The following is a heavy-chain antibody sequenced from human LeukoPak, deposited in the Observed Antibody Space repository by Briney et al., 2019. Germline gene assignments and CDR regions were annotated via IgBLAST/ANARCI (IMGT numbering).Heavy chain of an antibody. CDR2: INDRGDGT. CDR1: GFTFSSYA. Sequence: GGSLRLSCAASGFTFSSYAMSWVRQAPGRGLKWVSTINDRGDGTWYADSVKGRFTVSRDNSYNTVSLQMNSLRAEDTAVYYCAPGRGYYSYDAFDIWGQGTMVTVSS. CDR3: APGRGYYSYDAFDI. J-gene: IGHJ3*02. D-gene: IGHD3-3*01. V-gene: IGHV3-23*01.